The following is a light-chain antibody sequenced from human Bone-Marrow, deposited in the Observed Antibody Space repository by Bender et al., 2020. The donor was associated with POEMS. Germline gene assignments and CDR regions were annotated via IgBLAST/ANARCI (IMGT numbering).Light chain of an antibody. CDR2: DVT. V-gene: IGLV2-23*02. Sequence: QSALTQPASVSGSPGQSITISCTGTSSDVGSYDFVSWYQHHPGKAPKLIIYDVTNRPSGVSTRFSGSKSGNSASLTISGLQAEDEADYYCCSHPRSSFYVFGTGTTVTVL. CDR3: CSHPRSSFYV. CDR1: SSDVGSYDF. J-gene: IGLJ1*01.